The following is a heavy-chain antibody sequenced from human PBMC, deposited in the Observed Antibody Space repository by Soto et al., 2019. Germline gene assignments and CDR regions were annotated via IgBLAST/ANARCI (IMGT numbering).Heavy chain of an antibody. V-gene: IGHV3-48*03. CDR1: GFDFKSYE. Sequence: PVGSLRLSCAASGFDFKSYEMDWVRQAPGKGLEWVAYIKSGASTIFYTDSVKGRFTISRDDVKNLLFLEMNNLSAEDTAVYYCVKEKSVMYSGYDAFEIWGHGTLVTVSS. J-gene: IGHJ3*02. CDR2: IKSGASTI. CDR3: VKEKSVMYSGYDAFEI. D-gene: IGHD5-12*01.